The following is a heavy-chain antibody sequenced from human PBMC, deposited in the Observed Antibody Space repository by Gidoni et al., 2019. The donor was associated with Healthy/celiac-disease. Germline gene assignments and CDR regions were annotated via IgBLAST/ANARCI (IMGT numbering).Heavy chain of an antibody. J-gene: IGHJ6*03. CDR3: AREAARDSVYMDV. CDR2: ISSSSSTI. Sequence: EVQLVESGGGLVQPGGSLRLSCAASGFTFSSYSMNWVRQAPGKGLEWVSYISSSSSTIYYADSVKGRFTIFRDNAKNSLYLQMNSLRAEDTAVYYCAREAARDSVYMDVWGKGTTVTVSS. V-gene: IGHV3-48*01. D-gene: IGHD6-6*01. CDR1: GFTFSSYS.